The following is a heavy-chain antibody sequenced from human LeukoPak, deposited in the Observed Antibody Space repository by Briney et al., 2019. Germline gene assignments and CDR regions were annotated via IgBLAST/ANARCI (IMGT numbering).Heavy chain of an antibody. CDR1: GYTFTSYD. J-gene: IGHJ3*02. V-gene: IGHV1-8*01. Sequence: ASVKVSCKASGYTFTSYDINWVRQATGQGLEWMGWMNPNSGNTGYAQKFQGRVTMTRNTYISTAYMELSSLRSEDTAVYYCASDTTVTYAFDIWGQGTMVTVSS. D-gene: IGHD1-1*01. CDR2: MNPNSGNT. CDR3: ASDTTVTYAFDI.